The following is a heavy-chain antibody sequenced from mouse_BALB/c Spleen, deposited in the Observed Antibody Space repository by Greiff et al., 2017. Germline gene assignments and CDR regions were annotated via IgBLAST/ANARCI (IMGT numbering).Heavy chain of an antibody. CDR1: GFTFSSYA. CDR3: ARGLYYYAMDD. Sequence: EVKLQESGGGLVKPGGSLKLSCAASGFTFSSYAMSWVRQTPEKWLRWVASISSGGSTYYPDSVKGRFTISLDNARNILYLQMSSLRSEDTAMYYCARGLYYYAMDDWGQGTSVTVSS. CDR2: ISSGGST. V-gene: IGHV5-6-5*01. D-gene: IGHD6-1*01. J-gene: IGHJ4*01.